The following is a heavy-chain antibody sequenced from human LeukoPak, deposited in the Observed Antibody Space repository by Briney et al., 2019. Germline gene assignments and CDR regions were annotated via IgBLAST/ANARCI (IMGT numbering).Heavy chain of an antibody. CDR3: ARSRRDNYYYYYGMDV. Sequence: GGSLRLSCAASGFTFSSYEMTWVSQAPGKGLEWVSNISSSDTTIHYADSVKGRFTISRDNARNSLYLQMNSLRAEDTAVYYCARSRRDNYYYYYGMDVWGQGTTVTVSS. D-gene: IGHD5-24*01. CDR1: GFTFSSYE. V-gene: IGHV3-48*03. CDR2: ISSSDTTI. J-gene: IGHJ6*02.